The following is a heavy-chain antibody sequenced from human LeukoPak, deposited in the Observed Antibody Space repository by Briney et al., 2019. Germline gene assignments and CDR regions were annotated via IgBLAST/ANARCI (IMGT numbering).Heavy chain of an antibody. CDR2: ISSSSSYT. V-gene: IGHV3-11*06. J-gene: IGHJ4*02. CDR3: ASVRGYSSSRFDY. CDR1: GFTFSDYY. D-gene: IGHD6-13*01. Sequence: PGGSLRLSCAASGFTFSDYYMSWLRQAPGKGLEWVSYISSSSSYTNYADSVKGRFTISRDNAKNSLYLQMNSLRAEDTAVYYCASVRGYSSSRFDYWGQGTLVTVSS.